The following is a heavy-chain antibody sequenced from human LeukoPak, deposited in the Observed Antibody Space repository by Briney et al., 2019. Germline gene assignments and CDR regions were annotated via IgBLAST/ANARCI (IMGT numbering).Heavy chain of an antibody. CDR3: ARTSSGHNWFDP. Sequence: SESLSLTWTVAGGSVSGNGYYWGWIRQPPGKGLEWIAEINHSGSTNYNPSLKSRVTISVDTSKNQFSLKLSPVPAADTAVYYCARTSSGHNWFDPWGQGTLVTVSS. CDR2: INHSGST. D-gene: IGHD3-3*01. J-gene: IGHJ5*02. CDR1: GGSVSGNGYY. V-gene: IGHV4-39*07.